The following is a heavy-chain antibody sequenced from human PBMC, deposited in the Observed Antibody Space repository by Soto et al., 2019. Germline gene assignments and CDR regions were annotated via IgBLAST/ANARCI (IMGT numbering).Heavy chain of an antibody. CDR1: GYTLTSYG. CDR3: ARDCSGGSCYYYFDY. CDR2: ISAYNGNT. D-gene: IGHD2-15*01. V-gene: IGHV1-18*01. Sequence: GXSVKVSCKASGYTLTSYGISWVRQAPGQGLEWMGWISAYNGNTNYAQKLQGRVTMTTDTSTSTAYMELRSLRSDETAVYYCARDCSGGSCYYYFDYWGQGTLVTVSS. J-gene: IGHJ4*02.